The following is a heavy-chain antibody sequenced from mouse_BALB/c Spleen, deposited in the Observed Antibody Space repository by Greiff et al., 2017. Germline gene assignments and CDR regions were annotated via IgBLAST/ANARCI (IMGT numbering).Heavy chain of an antibody. V-gene: IGHV3-2*02. J-gene: IGHJ3*01. CDR1: GYSITSDYA. CDR3: ARGYGSSLFAY. Sequence: EVKLMESGPGLVKPSQSLSLTCTVTGYSITSDYAWNWIRQFPGNKLEWMGYISYSGSTSYNPSLKSRISITRDTSKNQFFLQLNSVTTEDTATYYCARGYGSSLFAYWGQGTLVTVSA. D-gene: IGHD1-1*01. CDR2: ISYSGST.